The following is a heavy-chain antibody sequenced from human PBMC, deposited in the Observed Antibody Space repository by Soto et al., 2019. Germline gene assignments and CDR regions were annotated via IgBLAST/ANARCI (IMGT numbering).Heavy chain of an antibody. CDR1: GFTCRNHA. CDR3: EKDTVGGYEPFDF. V-gene: IGHV3-23*01. D-gene: IGHD5-12*01. Sequence: SNRLPNTAAGFTCRNHAVRWVLQTPVKGLEWVSAISGSGGSPYYADSVKGRFTSSRDNSNNTLYLPMNTLRAEDTAVYYCEKDTVGGYEPFDFWGKGTLVIVSS. J-gene: IGHJ4*02. CDR2: ISGSGGSP.